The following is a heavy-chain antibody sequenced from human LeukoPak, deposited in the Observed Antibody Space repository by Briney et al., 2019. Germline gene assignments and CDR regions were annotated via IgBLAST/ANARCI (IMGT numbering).Heavy chain of an antibody. V-gene: IGHV1-69*13. CDR1: GSTFSSYA. D-gene: IGHD5-18*01. J-gene: IGHJ4*02. CDR3: ARGVEYSYGYDY. CDR2: IIPIFGTA. Sequence: SVKVSCKASGSTFSSYAISWVRQAPGQGLEWMGGIIPIFGTANYAQKFQGRVTITADESTSTAYMELSSLRSDDTAVYYCARGVEYSYGYDYWGQGTLVTVSS.